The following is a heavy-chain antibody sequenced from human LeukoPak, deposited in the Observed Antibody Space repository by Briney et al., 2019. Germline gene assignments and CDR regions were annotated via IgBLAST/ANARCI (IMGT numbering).Heavy chain of an antibody. CDR1: GGTFSSYA. CDR3: ASRAFVVRGVTSSPYGFDP. CDR2: IIPIFGTA. V-gene: IGHV1-69*13. D-gene: IGHD3-10*01. Sequence: GASVKVSCKASGGTFSSYAISWVRQAPGQGLEWMGGIIPIFGTANYAQKFQGRVTITADESTSTAYMELSRLRSDDTAVYYCASRAFVVRGVTSSPYGFDPWGQGTLVTVSS. J-gene: IGHJ5*02.